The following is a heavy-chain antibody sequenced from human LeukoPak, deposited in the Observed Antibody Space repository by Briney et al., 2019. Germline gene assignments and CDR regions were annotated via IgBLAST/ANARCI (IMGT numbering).Heavy chain of an antibody. CDR3: ARNLDS. CDR2: IGTSSGAI. V-gene: IGHV3-48*02. J-gene: IGHJ5*01. CDR1: GFTFSTYN. Sequence: PGGSLRLSCSASGFTFSTYNMNWVRQAPGKGLEWVSFIGTSSGAIYYADSVKGRFTISRDNARKSLYLQINSLRDEDTAVYYCARNLDSWGQGALVTVSS.